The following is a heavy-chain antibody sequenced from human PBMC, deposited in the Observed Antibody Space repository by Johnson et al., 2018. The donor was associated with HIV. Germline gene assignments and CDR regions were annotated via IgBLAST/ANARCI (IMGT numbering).Heavy chain of an antibody. CDR3: ARGVSSGYYSNAFDV. CDR1: GFTFDDYA. CDR2: ISYDGSDK. Sequence: QVQLVESGGGVVRPGGSLRLSCAASGFTFDDYAMTWVRQAPAKGLEWVAFISYDGSDKYYADSVKGRFTISRDNSKNSLYLQMNSLRAEDTALYYCARGVSSGYYSNAFDVWGQGTMATVSS. J-gene: IGHJ3*01. V-gene: IGHV3-30*04. D-gene: IGHD3-22*01.